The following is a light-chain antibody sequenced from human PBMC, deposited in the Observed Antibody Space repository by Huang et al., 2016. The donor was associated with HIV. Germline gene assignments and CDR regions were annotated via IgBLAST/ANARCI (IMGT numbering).Light chain of an antibody. CDR2: DAS. V-gene: IGKV3-11*01. CDR3: QQRSNWPPALT. Sequence: EIVLTQSPATLSLSPGERATLSCRASQGVSSYLAWYQQKPGQAPRLLIYDASNRATGIPARFSGRGSGTDFTLTISSLEPEDFAVYYCQQRSNWPPALTFGGGTKVEIK. J-gene: IGKJ4*01. CDR1: QGVSSY.